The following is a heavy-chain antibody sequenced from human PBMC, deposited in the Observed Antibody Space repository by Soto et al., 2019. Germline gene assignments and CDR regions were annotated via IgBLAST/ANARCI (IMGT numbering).Heavy chain of an antibody. D-gene: IGHD1-20*01. CDR2: IDPSDSRT. CDR3: ARNGITGTALLDNYYYGMDV. CDR1: GYMFPIYH. Sequence: GECLKISCEASGYMFPIYHISWVRQMPGKGLEWVGKIDPSDSRTMYRPSSRARITISVDKSISTAYLQWSSLKASDTAMYYCARNGITGTALLDNYYYGMDVWGQGTTVTVSS. J-gene: IGHJ6*02. V-gene: IGHV5-10-1*01.